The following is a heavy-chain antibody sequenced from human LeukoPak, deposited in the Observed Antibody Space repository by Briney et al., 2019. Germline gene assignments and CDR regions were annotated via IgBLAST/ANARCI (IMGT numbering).Heavy chain of an antibody. CDR2: FDPEDGET. CDR3: ATGPMTYFDY. CDR1: GYTLTELS. Sequence: ASVKVSCKVSGYTLTELSMHWVRQAPGKGLEWMGGFDPEDGETIYAQKFQGGVTMTEDTSADTAYMELSSLRSGDTAVYYCATGPMTYFDYWGQGTLVTVSS. J-gene: IGHJ4*02. V-gene: IGHV1-24*01.